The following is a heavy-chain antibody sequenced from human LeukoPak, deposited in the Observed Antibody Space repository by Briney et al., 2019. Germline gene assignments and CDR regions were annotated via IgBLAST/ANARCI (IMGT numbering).Heavy chain of an antibody. Sequence: SETLSLTCTVSGGSISNYYWSWVRQPPGKGLEWIGYICCSGSTNYNPSLKSRVTISEDTPKNQFSLKLSSVTAADTAVYYCARHWLTDPFDIWGQGTMVTVSS. CDR2: ICCSGST. D-gene: IGHD6-19*01. CDR1: GGSISNYY. J-gene: IGHJ3*02. V-gene: IGHV4-59*08. CDR3: ARHWLTDPFDI.